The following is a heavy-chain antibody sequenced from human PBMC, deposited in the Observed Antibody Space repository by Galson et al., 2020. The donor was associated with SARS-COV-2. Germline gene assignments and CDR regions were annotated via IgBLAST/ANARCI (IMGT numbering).Heavy chain of an antibody. CDR1: GGTFGSYA. Sequence: KISCKASGGTFGSYAISWLRQAPGQGLEWMGGVIPIFGAGNYAQKFQGRVTITADESTRTAYMELSRLRSEDTAVYYCARGALGYTTVTYFDFWGRGTLVTVSP. CDR2: VIPIFGAG. J-gene: IGHJ4*02. CDR3: ARGALGYTTVTYFDF. V-gene: IGHV1-69*01. D-gene: IGHD5-12*01.